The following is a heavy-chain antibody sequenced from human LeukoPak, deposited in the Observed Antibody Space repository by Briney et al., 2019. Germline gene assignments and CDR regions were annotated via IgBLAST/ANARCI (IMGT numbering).Heavy chain of an antibody. Sequence: GESLKISCKASGYRFTNHWIGWVRQMPGKGLEWMGVIYPGDSDTRYSPSFQGQVTVSADKSISTAYLQWRSLKASDTAMYYCARWHGAVAGTEWFEPWGQGTLVTVSS. CDR1: GYRFTNHW. D-gene: IGHD6-13*01. V-gene: IGHV5-51*01. CDR3: ARWHGAVAGTEWFEP. CDR2: IYPGDSDT. J-gene: IGHJ5*02.